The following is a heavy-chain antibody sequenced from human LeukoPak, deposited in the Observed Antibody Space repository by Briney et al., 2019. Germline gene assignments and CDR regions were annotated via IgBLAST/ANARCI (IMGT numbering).Heavy chain of an antibody. CDR2: IIPIFGTA. D-gene: IGHD3-9*01. CDR1: GGTFSSYA. Sequence: SVKVSCKASGGTFSSYAISWVRQAPGQGLEWMGGIIPIFGTANYAQKFQGRVTITADESTSTAYMELSSLRSEDTAVYYCARARYFDWSTNNWFDPWGQGTLATVSS. V-gene: IGHV1-69*13. J-gene: IGHJ5*02. CDR3: ARARYFDWSTNNWFDP.